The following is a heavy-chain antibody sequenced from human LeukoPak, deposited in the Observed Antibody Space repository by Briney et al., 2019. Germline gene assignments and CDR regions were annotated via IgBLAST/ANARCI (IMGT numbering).Heavy chain of an antibody. J-gene: IGHJ2*01. CDR2: IYTSGST. V-gene: IGHV4-4*07. Sequence: TPSAPLSLPCTVSGGSISSYYWSWIRPPPGKGLEWIGRIYTSGSTNYNPSLKSRVTMSVDTSKNQFSLKLSSVTAADTAVYYCARGSYFDLWGRGTLVTVSS. CDR1: GGSISSYY. CDR3: ARGSYFDL.